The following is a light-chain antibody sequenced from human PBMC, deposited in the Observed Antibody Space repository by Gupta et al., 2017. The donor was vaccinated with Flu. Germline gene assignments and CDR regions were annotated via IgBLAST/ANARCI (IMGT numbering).Light chain of an antibody. CDR3: QSAYSSGTPWV. Sequence: SYELTQPPAVSVSPGQTARITCSGDALPKQYAYWYQQKPGQAPVLVIYKDSERPSGIPERFSGSSSGTTVTLTISGVQAEDEADYYCQSAYSSGTPWVFGGGTKLTVL. CDR2: KDS. CDR1: ALPKQY. J-gene: IGLJ3*02. V-gene: IGLV3-25*02.